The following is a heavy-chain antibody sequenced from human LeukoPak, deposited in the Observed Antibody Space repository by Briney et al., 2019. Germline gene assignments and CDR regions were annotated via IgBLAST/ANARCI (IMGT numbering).Heavy chain of an antibody. V-gene: IGHV4-39*07. CDR3: ARAGSRDYYDISGYDYVSQSGYFDY. CDR2: IYYSGST. D-gene: IGHD3-22*01. Sequence: SETLSLTCTVSGGSINSSSYYWGWIRQPPGKGLEWIGSIYYSGSTYDNPSLKSRVTISVDTSKNQFSLKLSSVTAADTAVYYCARAGSRDYYDISGYDYVSQSGYFDYWGQGTLVTVSS. CDR1: GGSINSSSYY. J-gene: IGHJ4*02.